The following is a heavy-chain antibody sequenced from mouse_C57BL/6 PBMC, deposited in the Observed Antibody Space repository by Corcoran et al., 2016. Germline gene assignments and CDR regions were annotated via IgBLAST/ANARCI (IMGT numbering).Heavy chain of an antibody. CDR1: GYTFTTYG. CDR3: AREVTTVVEDY. V-gene: IGHV9-3*01. Sequence: QSQLVQSGPELKKPGETVKISCKASGYTFTTYGMSWVKQAPGKGLKWMGWINTYSGVPTYADDFKGRFAFSLETSASTAYLQFNTLKNADTATYFCAREVTTVVEDYWGQGTTLTVSS. D-gene: IGHD1-1*01. CDR2: INTYSGVP. J-gene: IGHJ2*01.